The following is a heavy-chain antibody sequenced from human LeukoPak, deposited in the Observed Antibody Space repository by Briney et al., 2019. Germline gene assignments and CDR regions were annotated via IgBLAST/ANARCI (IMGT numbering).Heavy chain of an antibody. Sequence: SETLSLTCTVSGGSISSHYWSWIRQPPGKGLEWFGYIYYSGSTNYNPSLKSRVTISVDTSKNQFSLKLSSVTAADTAVYYCARGRRDLNYWGQGTLVTVSS. V-gene: IGHV4-59*11. D-gene: IGHD5-24*01. CDR1: GGSISSHY. J-gene: IGHJ4*02. CDR3: ARGRRDLNY. CDR2: IYYSGST.